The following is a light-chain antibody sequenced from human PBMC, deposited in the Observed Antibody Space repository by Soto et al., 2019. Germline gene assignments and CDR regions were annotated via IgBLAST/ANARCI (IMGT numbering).Light chain of an antibody. Sequence: QSVLTQPRSVSGSPGQSVTISCTGTSSDVGRYNYVSWYQQHPGKAPKLMIYDVTMRPSGVPDRFSGSKSGNTASLTISGLQAEDEADYYCCSFAGSYTGVFGTGTKVTVL. J-gene: IGLJ1*01. CDR3: CSFAGSYTGV. CDR2: DVT. V-gene: IGLV2-11*01. CDR1: SSDVGRYNY.